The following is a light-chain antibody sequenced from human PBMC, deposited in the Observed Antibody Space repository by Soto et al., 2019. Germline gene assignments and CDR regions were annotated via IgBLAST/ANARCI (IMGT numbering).Light chain of an antibody. Sequence: DIVMTQSPDSLAVSLGERATINCRSSQSVLYSSNNKNYLAWYQQKPGQPPKLLIYWASTRESGVPDRFSGSGSGTDFTLTISSLQAEDVAVYYCHQSYSIPLTFGRGTKVEIK. CDR2: WAS. J-gene: IGKJ4*01. CDR3: HQSYSIPLT. CDR1: QSVLYSSNNKNY. V-gene: IGKV4-1*01.